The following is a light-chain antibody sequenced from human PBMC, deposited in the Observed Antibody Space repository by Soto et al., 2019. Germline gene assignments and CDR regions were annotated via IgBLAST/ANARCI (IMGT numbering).Light chain of an antibody. CDR2: AAV. V-gene: IGKV1-39*01. Sequence: DIQMTQSPYSLSASVGDRVTITCRASQSISSYLNWYQQKPGKAPKVLIYAAVSLQSGVPSRFSGSGSGTDFTLTISSLQPEDFATYYCQQSYSIPDTFGQGTKLEIK. CDR3: QQSYSIPDT. CDR1: QSISSY. J-gene: IGKJ2*01.